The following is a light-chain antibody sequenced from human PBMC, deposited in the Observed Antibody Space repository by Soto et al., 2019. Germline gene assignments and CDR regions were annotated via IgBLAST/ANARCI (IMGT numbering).Light chain of an antibody. CDR2: RAS. CDR1: QSVSSNY. Sequence: EIVLTQSPGTLSLSPGERATLSCRASQSVSSNYIAWYQQKPGQAPRLLIYRASSRATGIPDRFSGSGSGTDFTLTISRLEPEDFAVYYCQQYGSSYTFGQGTKLEIK. V-gene: IGKV3-20*01. CDR3: QQYGSSYT. J-gene: IGKJ2*01.